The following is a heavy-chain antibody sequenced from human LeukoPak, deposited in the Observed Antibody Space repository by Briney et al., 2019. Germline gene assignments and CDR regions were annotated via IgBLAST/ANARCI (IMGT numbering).Heavy chain of an antibody. J-gene: IGHJ4*02. CDR2: INPNSGGT. Sequence: ASVKVSCTASGYTFTGYYMHWVRQAPGQGLEWMGWINPNSGGTNYAQKFQGRVTMTRDTSISTAYMELSRLRSDDTAVYYCARDLLVGATKTDGDYWGQGTLVTVSS. CDR3: ARDLLVGATKTDGDY. D-gene: IGHD1-26*01. CDR1: GYTFTGYY. V-gene: IGHV1-2*02.